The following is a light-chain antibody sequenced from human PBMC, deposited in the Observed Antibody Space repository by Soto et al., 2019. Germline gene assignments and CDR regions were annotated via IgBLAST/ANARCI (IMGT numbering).Light chain of an antibody. J-gene: IGLJ1*01. CDR3: AAWDDSLNGLV. V-gene: IGLV1-44*01. CDR1: SSNIGSNT. CDR2: SNN. Sequence: QAVVTQPPSASGTPGQRVTISCSESSSNIGSNTVNWYQQLPGTAPKLLIYSNNQRPSGVPDRFSGSKSGTSASLAISGLQSEDEADYYCAAWDDSLNGLVFGTGTKLTVL.